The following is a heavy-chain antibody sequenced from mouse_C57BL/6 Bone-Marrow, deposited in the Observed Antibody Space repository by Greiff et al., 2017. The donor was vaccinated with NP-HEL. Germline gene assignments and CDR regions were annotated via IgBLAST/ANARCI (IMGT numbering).Heavy chain of an antibody. CDR3: AIPLITMRDYFDY. CDR2: IHPSDSDT. Sequence: VQLQQPGAELVKPGASVKVSCKASGYTFTSYWMHWVKQRPGQGLEWIGRIHPSDSDTNYNPKFKGKATLTVDKSSSTAYMQLSSLTSEDSAVYYCAIPLITMRDYFDYWGQGTTLTVSS. D-gene: IGHD1-1*02. V-gene: IGHV1-74*01. CDR1: GYTFTSYW. J-gene: IGHJ2*01.